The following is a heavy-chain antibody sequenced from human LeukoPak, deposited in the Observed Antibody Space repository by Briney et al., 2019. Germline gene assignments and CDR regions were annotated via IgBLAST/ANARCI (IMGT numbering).Heavy chain of an antibody. CDR3: ARESVAYDY. J-gene: IGHJ4*02. D-gene: IGHD6-19*01. Sequence: GGSLRLSCAASGFSFISYSMNWVRQAPGKGLEWVSSITSSSSYIYYADSVKGRFIISRDNAKNSLYLQMNCLRAEDTAVYYCARESVAYDYWGQGTLVTVSS. CDR1: GFSFISYS. V-gene: IGHV3-21*01. CDR2: ITSSSSYI.